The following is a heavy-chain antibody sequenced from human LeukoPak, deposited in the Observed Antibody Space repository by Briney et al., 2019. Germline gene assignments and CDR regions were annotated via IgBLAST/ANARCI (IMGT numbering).Heavy chain of an antibody. V-gene: IGHV4-34*10. CDR3: VRATAAGSGRAFDY. Sequence: SETLSLTCAVYGESISDYYWTWIRQFPGKGLEWIGEIHHSKGTNYNPSLKSRLTMSVDRSKNQFYLKLSTVTAADTAIYYCVRATAAGSGRAFDYWAQGSLVPVSS. CDR1: GESISDYY. J-gene: IGHJ4*02. CDR2: IHHSKGT. D-gene: IGHD3-10*01.